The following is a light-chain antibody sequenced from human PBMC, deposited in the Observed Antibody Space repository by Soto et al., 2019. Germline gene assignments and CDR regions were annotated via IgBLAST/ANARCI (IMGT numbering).Light chain of an antibody. CDR3: QQSSSIPYT. J-gene: IGKJ2*01. CDR2: AAS. CDR1: QNINIF. V-gene: IGKV1-39*01. Sequence: EIQMTQSPSSLSASVRDRVTITCLASQNINIFLNWYQQKPGKAPELLIYAASTLQSGVPSRFSGSGSGTDFTLTISSLQPEDFATYYCQQSSSIPYTFGQGTRLDIK.